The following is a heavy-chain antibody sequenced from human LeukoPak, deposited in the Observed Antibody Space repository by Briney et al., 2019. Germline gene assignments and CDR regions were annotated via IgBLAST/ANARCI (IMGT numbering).Heavy chain of an antibody. J-gene: IGHJ3*02. Sequence: PSETLSLTCTVSGFSISSTSYYWGWIRQPPGKGLEWIGYIYYSGSTYYNPSLKSRVTISVDTSKNQFSLKLSSVTAADTAVYYCARDRGGQLEAWARGAFDIWGQGTMATVSS. CDR3: ARDRGGQLEAWARGAFDI. D-gene: IGHD6-13*01. CDR1: GFSISSTSYY. CDR2: IYYSGST. V-gene: IGHV4-30-4*08.